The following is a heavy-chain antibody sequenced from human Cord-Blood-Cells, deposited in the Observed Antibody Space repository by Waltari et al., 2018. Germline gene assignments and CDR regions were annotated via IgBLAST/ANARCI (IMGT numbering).Heavy chain of an antibody. Sequence: QVQLQESGPGLVKPSGTLSLTCAVSGGSISSSNWWSVVRQPPGKGLEWIGEIYHSGSTNYNPSLKSRVTISVDKSKNQFSLKLSSVTAADTAVYYCARVGGDYVSHDAFDIWGQGTMVTVSS. CDR3: ARVGGDYVSHDAFDI. V-gene: IGHV4-4*02. CDR2: IYHSGST. D-gene: IGHD4-17*01. CDR1: GGSISSSNW. J-gene: IGHJ3*02.